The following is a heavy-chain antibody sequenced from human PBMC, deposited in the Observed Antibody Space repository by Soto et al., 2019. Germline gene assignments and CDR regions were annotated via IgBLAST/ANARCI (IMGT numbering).Heavy chain of an antibody. CDR2: ISGSGGST. Sequence: EVQLLESGGGLVQPGGSLRLSCAASGFTFSSYAMSWVRQAPGKGLEWVSAISGSGGSTYYADSVKGRFTISRDNSKNTLYLQMNSLRAEDTAVYYCAKVVYYGYGRIQLWYYFDYWGQGTLVTVSS. V-gene: IGHV3-23*01. CDR1: GFTFSSYA. D-gene: IGHD5-18*01. CDR3: AKVVYYGYGRIQLWYYFDY. J-gene: IGHJ4*02.